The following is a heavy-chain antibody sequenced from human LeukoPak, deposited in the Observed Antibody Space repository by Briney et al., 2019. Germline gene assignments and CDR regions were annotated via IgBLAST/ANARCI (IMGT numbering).Heavy chain of an antibody. CDR3: ARKYNCGGDCFDY. J-gene: IGHJ4*02. CDR1: GYTFTSYY. V-gene: IGHV1-46*01. D-gene: IGHD2-21*02. CDR2: INPSGGST. Sequence: WASVKVSCKSSGYTFTSYYMHWVRQAPGQGLEWMGIINPSGGSTSYAQKFQGRVTMTRDTSTSTVYMELSSLRSGDTAVYYCARKYNCGGDCFDYWGQGTLVTVSS.